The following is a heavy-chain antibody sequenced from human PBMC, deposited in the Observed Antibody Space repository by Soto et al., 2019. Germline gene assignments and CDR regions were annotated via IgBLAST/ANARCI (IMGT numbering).Heavy chain of an antibody. CDR1: GGSISTSY. CDR3: ARDGSGHDFWDGPWYFDS. V-gene: IGHV4-59*01. Sequence: QLQLQESGPGLVKPSETLSLTCTVSGGSISTSYWSWIRQPPGKGLEWLGYVYHIGSTKYNPSLKNRVPLSIDTSQNQFSLKLESVSAADTALYYCARDGSGHDFWDGPWYFDSWGQGTLVTVSS. CDR2: VYHIGST. D-gene: IGHD3-3*01. J-gene: IGHJ4*02.